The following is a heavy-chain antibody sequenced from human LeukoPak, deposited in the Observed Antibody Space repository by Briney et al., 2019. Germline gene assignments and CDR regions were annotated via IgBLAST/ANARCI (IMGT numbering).Heavy chain of an antibody. D-gene: IGHD3-3*01. CDR1: GFTFSRYE. CDR2: ISSSGSSI. J-gene: IGHJ4*02. CDR3: ARSLFPFFDY. Sequence: RGSLRLSCAASGFTFSRYEMNWVRQAPGKGREWVSYISSSGSSIYYADSVKGRFTISRDNAKNLLFLQMNSLRAEDTAIYHCARSLFPFFDYWGQGSLVTVSS. V-gene: IGHV3-48*03.